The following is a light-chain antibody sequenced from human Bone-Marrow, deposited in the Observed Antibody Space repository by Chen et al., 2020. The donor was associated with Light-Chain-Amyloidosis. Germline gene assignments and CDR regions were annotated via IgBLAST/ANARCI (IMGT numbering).Light chain of an antibody. V-gene: IGLV3-25*03. CDR2: EDT. CDR3: QSTDSSGTYPYV. Sequence: SYELTQPPSVSVSPGQTARITCSGDELPKEYVYWYQQKPGQAPVLVIHEDTERPSGIPDRFSGSSSGTTVTLIISGVQAEDEADYYCQSTDSSGTYPYVFGSGTRVTVL. CDR1: ELPKEY. J-gene: IGLJ1*01.